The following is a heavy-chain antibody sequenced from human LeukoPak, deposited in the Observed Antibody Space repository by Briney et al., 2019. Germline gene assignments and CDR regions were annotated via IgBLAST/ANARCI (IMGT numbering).Heavy chain of an antibody. CDR3: ASSDSSGRYPFDY. V-gene: IGHV3-21*01. J-gene: IGHJ4*02. Sequence: PGGSLRLSCAASGFTFSSYSMNWVRQAPGKGLEWVSSISSSSSYIYYADSVKGRFTISGDNAKNSLFLQMNSLRAEDTAVYYCASSDSSGRYPFDYWAQGTLVTVSS. D-gene: IGHD3-22*01. CDR2: ISSSSSYI. CDR1: GFTFSSYS.